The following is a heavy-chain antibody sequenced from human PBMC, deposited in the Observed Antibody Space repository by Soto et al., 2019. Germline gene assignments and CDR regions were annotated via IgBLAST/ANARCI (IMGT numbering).Heavy chain of an antibody. J-gene: IGHJ6*02. V-gene: IGHV3-33*01. CDR2: IWYDGSNK. D-gene: IGHD6-19*01. Sequence: GSLRLSCAASGFTFSSYGMHWVRQAPGKGLEWVAVIWYDGSNKYYADSVKGRFTISRDNSKNTLYLQMNSLRAEDTAVYYCARDASSGWYPDYYYGMDVWGQGTTVTVSS. CDR1: GFTFSSYG. CDR3: ARDASSGWYPDYYYGMDV.